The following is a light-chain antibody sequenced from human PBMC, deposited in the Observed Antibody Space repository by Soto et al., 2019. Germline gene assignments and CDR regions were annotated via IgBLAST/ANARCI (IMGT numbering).Light chain of an antibody. CDR3: QHYDNLPPFT. V-gene: IGKV1-33*01. J-gene: IGKJ3*01. CDR1: QDIRTS. CDR2: GAS. Sequence: DIQMTQSPSSLSASVGARVSITCQASQDIRTSLSWFQQKPGRAPKLLIYGASYLETGVPSRFRGSGSGTDFTFTISSLQPEDTATYYCQHYDNLPPFTFCPGTKVDI.